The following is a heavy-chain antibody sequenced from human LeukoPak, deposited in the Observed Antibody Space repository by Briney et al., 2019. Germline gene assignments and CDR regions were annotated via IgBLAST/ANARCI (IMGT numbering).Heavy chain of an antibody. CDR3: ASISTGAAIDY. Sequence: SETLSLTCTVSGGSISSSSYYWGWIRQPPGKGLEWIGSIYYSGSTYYNPSLKSRVTISVDTSKNQFSLKLSSVTAADTAVYYCASISTGAAIDYWGQGTLVTVSS. D-gene: IGHD1-26*01. CDR1: GGSISSSSYY. V-gene: IGHV4-39*07. J-gene: IGHJ4*02. CDR2: IYYSGST.